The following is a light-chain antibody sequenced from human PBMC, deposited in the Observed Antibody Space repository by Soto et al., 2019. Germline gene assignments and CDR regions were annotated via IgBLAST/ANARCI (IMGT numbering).Light chain of an antibody. Sequence: QSVLTQPPSASGTPGQRVTISCSGRSSNIGSNTVNWYQQLPGTAPKLLIYNNNQRPSGVPDRFSGSKSGTSASLAISGLQSEDEADYYCAAWDDSLNGPGVFGGGTKVTVL. CDR1: SSNIGSNT. CDR2: NNN. V-gene: IGLV1-44*01. J-gene: IGLJ3*02. CDR3: AAWDDSLNGPGV.